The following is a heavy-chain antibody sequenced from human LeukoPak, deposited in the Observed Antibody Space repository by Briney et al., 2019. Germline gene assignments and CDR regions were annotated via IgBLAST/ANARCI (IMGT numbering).Heavy chain of an antibody. Sequence: SETLSLTCTFSGDSISSYYWSWIRQPPGKGLEWIGNIFYSGSTYYSPSLKSRVTISLDTSRNQFSLKLNSVTAADTAVYYCAKSNGYGLVDIWGQGTMVTVSS. CDR3: AKSNGYGLVDI. CDR2: IFYSGST. J-gene: IGHJ3*02. CDR1: GDSISSYY. V-gene: IGHV4-59*12. D-gene: IGHD3-10*01.